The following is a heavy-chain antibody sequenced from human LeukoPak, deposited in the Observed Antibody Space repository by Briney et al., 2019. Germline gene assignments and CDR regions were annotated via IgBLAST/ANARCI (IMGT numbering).Heavy chain of an antibody. D-gene: IGHD3-22*01. Sequence: ASVKVSCKASGYTFTGYYMHWVRQAPGQGLEWMGWINPNSGGTKCAQNFQGRVTMTRDTSISTAYMELSRLRSDDTAVYYCARDSAVYDSSGYFLHAFDTWGRGTMVTVSS. V-gene: IGHV1-2*02. CDR3: ARDSAVYDSSGYFLHAFDT. CDR2: INPNSGGT. J-gene: IGHJ3*02. CDR1: GYTFTGYY.